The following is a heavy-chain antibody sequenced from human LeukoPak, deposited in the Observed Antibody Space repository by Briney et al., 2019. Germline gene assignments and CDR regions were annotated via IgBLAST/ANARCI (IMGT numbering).Heavy chain of an antibody. J-gene: IGHJ4*02. V-gene: IGHV4-34*01. D-gene: IGHD3-9*01. CDR3: ARHGSLRYFDWLFNPLRGNYFDY. Sequence: PSETLSLTCAVYGGSFSGYYWSWIRQPPGKGLEWIGEINHSGSTNYNPSLKSRVTISVDTSKNQFSLRLSSVTAADTAVYYCARHGSLRYFDWLFNPLRGNYFDYWGQGTLVTVSS. CDR2: INHSGST. CDR1: GGSFSGYY.